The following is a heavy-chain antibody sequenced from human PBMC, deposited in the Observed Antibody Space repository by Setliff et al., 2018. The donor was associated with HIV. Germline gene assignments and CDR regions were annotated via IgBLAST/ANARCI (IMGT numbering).Heavy chain of an antibody. CDR2: VLYTGFA. CDR1: GDSIRGYY. Sequence: PSETLSLTCTVSGDSIRGYYWSWIRQPPGKGLEWMGYVLYTGFAAYNPSLKSRPTISVDTSKSQFSLTLTSVTAADTAVYYCARQMPIPGIAITPADYWGQGALVTVSS. D-gene: IGHD5-12*01. V-gene: IGHV4-59*08. CDR3: ARQMPIPGIAITPADY. J-gene: IGHJ4*02.